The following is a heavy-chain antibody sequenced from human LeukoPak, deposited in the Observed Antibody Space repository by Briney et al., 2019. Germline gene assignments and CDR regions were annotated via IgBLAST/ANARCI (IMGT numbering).Heavy chain of an antibody. Sequence: GESLRISCKGSGYSFTSYYITWVRQMPGKGLEWMGRIDPSDSYSDYSPSFQGHVTISVDKSFSTAYLQWSSLKASDTAMYYCARHVANYGGKNGMDVWGQGTTVTVSS. CDR1: GYSFTSYY. J-gene: IGHJ6*02. CDR3: ARHVANYGGKNGMDV. V-gene: IGHV5-10-1*01. CDR2: IDPSDSYS. D-gene: IGHD4-23*01.